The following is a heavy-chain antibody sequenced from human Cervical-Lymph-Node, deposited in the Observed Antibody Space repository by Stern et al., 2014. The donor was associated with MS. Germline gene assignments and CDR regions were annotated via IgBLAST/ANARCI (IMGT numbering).Heavy chain of an antibody. CDR3: ARISLGSGIDY. D-gene: IGHD1-26*01. CDR1: ENTFTGYY. Sequence: QVQLVQSGAEVKQPGASMKVTCKASENTFTGYYIHWVRQAPGQGLEGIGWINPNSGATNYAQRFQDRVSLTSDTSNTLAYMELDRLTSDDTAVYYCARISLGSGIDYWGQGSLVTVSS. J-gene: IGHJ4*02. CDR2: INPNSGAT. V-gene: IGHV1-2*02.